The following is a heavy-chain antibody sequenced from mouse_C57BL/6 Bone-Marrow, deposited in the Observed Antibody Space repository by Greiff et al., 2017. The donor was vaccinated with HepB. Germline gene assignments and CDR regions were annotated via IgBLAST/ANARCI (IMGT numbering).Heavy chain of an antibody. D-gene: IGHD1-1*01. V-gene: IGHV1-64*01. CDR1: GYTFTSYW. J-gene: IGHJ1*03. CDR3: ARGGITTVGATRDWYFDV. CDR2: IHPNSGST. Sequence: VQLQQPGAELVKPGASVKLSCKASGYTFTSYWMHWVKQRPGQGLEWIGMIHPNSGSTNYNEKFKSKATLTVDKSSSTAYMQLSSLTSEDSAVYYCARGGITTVGATRDWYFDVWGTGTTVTVSS.